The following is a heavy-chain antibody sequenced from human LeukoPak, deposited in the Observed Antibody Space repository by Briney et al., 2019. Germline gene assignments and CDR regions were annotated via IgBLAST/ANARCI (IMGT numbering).Heavy chain of an antibody. CDR3: ARRSSGSPPYYFGY. Sequence: GSLRLSCVASGFTLSNQWMNWVRQAPGKGLEWVANISPDGNTERFVASVKGRFTISRDNAKNTLYLQMNSLRAEDTAVYYCARRSSGSPPYYFGYWGQGTLVTVSS. V-gene: IGHV3-7*01. D-gene: IGHD1-26*01. CDR1: GFTLSNQW. CDR2: ISPDGNTE. J-gene: IGHJ4*02.